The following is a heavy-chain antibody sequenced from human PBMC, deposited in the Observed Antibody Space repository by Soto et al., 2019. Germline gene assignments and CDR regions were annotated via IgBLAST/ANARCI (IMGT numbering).Heavy chain of an antibody. CDR2: ISSSGVDI. CDR1: GFLFSSYS. V-gene: IGHV3-21*02. CDR3: ATPLREWGDYYYYGMDV. J-gene: IGHJ6*02. Sequence: EVQLMESGGGVVKPGGSLRLSCAASGFLFSSYSVNWVRQAPGKGLEWVASISSSGVDIYYGDSVKGRFTISRDNARNSLYLQMNSLRAEDTAVYYCATPLREWGDYYYYGMDVWGQGTTVTV. D-gene: IGHD1-26*01.